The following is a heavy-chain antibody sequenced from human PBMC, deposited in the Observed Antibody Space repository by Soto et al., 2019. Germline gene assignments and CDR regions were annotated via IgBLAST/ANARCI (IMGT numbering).Heavy chain of an antibody. CDR3: AKDSRWKGPAAGYYGMDV. D-gene: IGHD6-13*01. J-gene: IGHJ6*02. Sequence: QVQLVESGGGVVQPGRSLRLSCAASGFTFSSYGMHWVRQAPGKGLEWVAVISYDGSNKYYADSVKGRFTISRDNSKNTLYLQMNSLRAEDTAVYYCAKDSRWKGPAAGYYGMDVWGQGTTVTVSS. CDR1: GFTFSSYG. V-gene: IGHV3-30*18. CDR2: ISYDGSNK.